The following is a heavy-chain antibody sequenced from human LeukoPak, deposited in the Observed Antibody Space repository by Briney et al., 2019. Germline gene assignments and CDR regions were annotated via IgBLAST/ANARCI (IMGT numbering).Heavy chain of an antibody. Sequence: PGGSLRLSCAASGFTVSSNYMSWVRQAPGKGLEWVSVIYSGGSTYYADSVKGRFTISRDNSKNTLYLQMNSLRAEDTAVYYCAKDSRRLVLSDYWGQGTLVTVSS. D-gene: IGHD3-9*01. CDR3: AKDSRRLVLSDY. V-gene: IGHV3-53*01. CDR1: GFTVSSNY. J-gene: IGHJ4*02. CDR2: IYSGGST.